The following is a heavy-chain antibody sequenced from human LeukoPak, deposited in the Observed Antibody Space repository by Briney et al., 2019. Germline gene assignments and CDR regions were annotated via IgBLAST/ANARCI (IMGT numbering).Heavy chain of an antibody. Sequence: SETLSLTCAVYGGSFSGYYWSWIRQPPGKGLEWIGEINHSGSTNYNPSLKSRVTISVDTSKNQFSLKLSSATAADTAVYYCARYDFWSGYYFDYWGQGTLVTVSS. CDR1: GGSFSGYY. J-gene: IGHJ4*02. V-gene: IGHV4-34*01. CDR3: ARYDFWSGYYFDY. D-gene: IGHD3-3*01. CDR2: INHSGST.